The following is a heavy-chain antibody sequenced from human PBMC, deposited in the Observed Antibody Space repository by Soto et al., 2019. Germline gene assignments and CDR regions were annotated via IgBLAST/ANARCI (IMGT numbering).Heavy chain of an antibody. CDR1: GDMFRNSA. CDR2: IIPLFRKT. V-gene: IGHV1-69*01. Sequence: QVQLVQSGAEVKRPGSSVKVSCKASGDMFRNSAFTWVRQVPGQGLDWMGVIIPLFRKTNVAQKFQGRVTLTADESTISLYMDVSSLTSEDTAVYYCARARLSNGDPNIYFFYGLDVWGQGTTITVSS. J-gene: IGHJ6*02. CDR3: ARARLSNGDPNIYFFYGLDV. D-gene: IGHD6-6*01.